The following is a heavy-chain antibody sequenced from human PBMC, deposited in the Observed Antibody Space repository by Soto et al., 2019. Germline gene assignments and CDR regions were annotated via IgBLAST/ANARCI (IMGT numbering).Heavy chain of an antibody. CDR1: GGSISSYY. J-gene: IGHJ5*02. V-gene: IGHV4-59*01. CDR2: IYYSGST. Sequence: SETLSLTCTVSGGSISSYYWSWIRQPPGKGPEWIGYIYYSGSTNYNPSLKSRVTISVDTSKNQFSLKLSSVTAADTAVYYCAREYCSSTSCYAGGWFDPWGQGTLVTVSS. CDR3: AREYCSSTSCYAGGWFDP. D-gene: IGHD2-2*01.